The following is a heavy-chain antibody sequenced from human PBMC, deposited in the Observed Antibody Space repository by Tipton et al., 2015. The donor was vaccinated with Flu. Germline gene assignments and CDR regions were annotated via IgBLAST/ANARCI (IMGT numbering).Heavy chain of an antibody. CDR3: VRLYCSGGSCYSGYVYNYYNLDV. V-gene: IGHV5-51*03. D-gene: IGHD2-15*01. CDR1: GYIFTNYR. CDR2: FYPSDSNI. Sequence: QLVQSGAEVKKPGESLQISCKASGYIFTNYRIAWVRQMPGKGLEWMGIFYPSDSNIRYSPSFQGQVTISADKSISTAYLQWSSLKASDTAMYYCVRLYCSGGSCYSGYVYNYYNLDVWGQGTTVTVSS. J-gene: IGHJ6*02.